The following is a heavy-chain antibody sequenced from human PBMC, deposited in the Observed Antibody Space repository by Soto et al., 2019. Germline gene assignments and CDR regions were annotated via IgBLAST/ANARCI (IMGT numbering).Heavy chain of an antibody. Sequence: SETLSLTCTVSGGSISGYYGSWIRQPPGKGLEWIGDIYHSGSTNYNPSLKSRVTISVDKSKNQFSLKLSSVTAADTAVYYCARVAAAGTYFDYWGQGTLVTVSS. CDR2: IYHSGST. CDR1: GGSISGYY. D-gene: IGHD6-13*01. J-gene: IGHJ4*02. CDR3: ARVAAAGTYFDY. V-gene: IGHV4-59*12.